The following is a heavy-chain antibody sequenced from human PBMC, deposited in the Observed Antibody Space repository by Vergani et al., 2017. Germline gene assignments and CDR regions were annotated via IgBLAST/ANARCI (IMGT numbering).Heavy chain of an antibody. CDR1: GFTFSSYA. Sequence: EVQLLESGGGLVQPGGSLRLSCAASGFTFSSYAMSWVRQAPGKGLEWVSAISGSGGSTYYADSVKGRFTISRDNSKNTLYLQMNSLRAEDTAVYYCAKGGSGGSCCHPYYYYYYGMDVWGQGTTVTVSS. CDR3: AKGGSGGSCCHPYYYYYYGMDV. D-gene: IGHD2-15*01. CDR2: ISGSGGST. J-gene: IGHJ6*02. V-gene: IGHV3-23*01.